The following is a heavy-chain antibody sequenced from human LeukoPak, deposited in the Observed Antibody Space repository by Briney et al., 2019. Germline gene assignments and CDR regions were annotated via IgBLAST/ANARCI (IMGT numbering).Heavy chain of an antibody. V-gene: IGHV4-38-2*02. D-gene: IGHD3-10*01. Sequence: SETLSLTCTVSGYSINNNYYWDWIRQPPGKGLEFIASIHHSGTTYYNPALKSRVTISVDTSKNQFSLKLSSVTAADTAVYYCASVPGYYYGSGSSYWGQGTLVTVSS. CDR3: ASVPGYYYGSGSSY. CDR2: IHHSGTT. J-gene: IGHJ4*02. CDR1: GYSINNNYY.